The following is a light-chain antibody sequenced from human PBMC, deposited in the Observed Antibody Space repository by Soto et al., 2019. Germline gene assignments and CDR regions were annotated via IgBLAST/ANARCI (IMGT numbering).Light chain of an antibody. V-gene: IGLV3-21*04. J-gene: IGLJ1*01. CDR2: YDS. Sequence: SYELTQPPSVSVAPGKTARITCGGNNIGSKNVHWYQQKPGQAPVLVIYYDSDRPSGIPERFSGSNSGNTATLTISRVEAGDEADYYCQVCDSSSDHPVSVFGTGTKLTVL. CDR3: QVCDSSSDHPVSV. CDR1: NIGSKN.